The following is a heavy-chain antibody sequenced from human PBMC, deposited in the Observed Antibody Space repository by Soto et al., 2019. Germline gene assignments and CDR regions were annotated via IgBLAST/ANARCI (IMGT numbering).Heavy chain of an antibody. V-gene: IGHV1-18*01. CDR2: ISTYNGNT. CDR3: ARDPYHGLMVNAPNLYVMDV. Sequence: QVQLVQSGAEVKKPGASVKVSCKASGYTFTTYDISWVRQAPGQGLEWMGRISTYNGNTNYPQSLQGRLTMTTDTSTTTAYMEVRSLRSDETAVYYCARDPYHGLMVNAPNLYVMDVWGQGTTVTVSS. J-gene: IGHJ6*02. D-gene: IGHD2-8*01. CDR1: GYTFTTYD.